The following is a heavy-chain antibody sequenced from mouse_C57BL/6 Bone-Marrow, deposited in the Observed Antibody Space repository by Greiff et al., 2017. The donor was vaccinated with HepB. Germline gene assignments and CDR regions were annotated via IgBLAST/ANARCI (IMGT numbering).Heavy chain of an antibody. V-gene: IGHV5-9-1*02. Sequence: DVQLVESGEGLVKPGGSLKLSCAASGFTFSSYAISWVRQTPEKRLEWVAYISSGGDYIYYADTVKGRFTISRDNARNTLYLQMSSLKSEDTAMYYCTRAGYYGSSFFWYFYVWGTGTTVTVSS. CDR2: ISSGGDYI. CDR3: TRAGYYGSSFFWYFYV. CDR1: GFTFSSYA. J-gene: IGHJ1*03. D-gene: IGHD1-1*01.